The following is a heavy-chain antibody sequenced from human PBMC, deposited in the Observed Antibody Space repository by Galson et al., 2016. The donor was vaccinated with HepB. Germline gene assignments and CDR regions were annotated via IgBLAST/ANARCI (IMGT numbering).Heavy chain of an antibody. Sequence: SETLSLTCTVSGASFTSRSYYWAWIRQTPGKGLEWIGNIFYSGSTYYNPSLKSRVTISVDTSRSQFSLKPNSVTAADSAVYYCARWFDCSGGTCYWYFDLWGRGTLVTVSS. CDR2: IFYSGST. CDR1: GASFTSRSYY. D-gene: IGHD2-15*01. J-gene: IGHJ2*01. V-gene: IGHV4-39*01. CDR3: ARWFDCSGGTCYWYFDL.